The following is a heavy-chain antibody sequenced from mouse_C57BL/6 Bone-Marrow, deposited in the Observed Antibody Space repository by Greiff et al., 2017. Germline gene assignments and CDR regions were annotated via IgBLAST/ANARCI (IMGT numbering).Heavy chain of an antibody. CDR3: AREPLSTMVTYYFDY. V-gene: IGHV1-75*01. Sequence: QVQLQESGPELVKPGASVKISCKASGYTFTDYYINWVKQRPGQGFEWIGWIFPGSGSTYYNEKLKGKATLTVDKSSSTAYMLLSSLTSEYSAVYFCAREPLSTMVTYYFDYCGQGTTLTVSS. J-gene: IGHJ2*01. D-gene: IGHD2-2*01. CDR1: GYTFTDYY. CDR2: IFPGSGST.